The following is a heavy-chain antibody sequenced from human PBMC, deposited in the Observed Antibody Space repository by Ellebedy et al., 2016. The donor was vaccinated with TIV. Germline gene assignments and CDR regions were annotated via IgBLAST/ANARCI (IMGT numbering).Heavy chain of an antibody. CDR2: INAGNGNT. J-gene: IGHJ4*02. D-gene: IGHD3-16*02. CDR3: ARERAPSYLFDY. CDR1: GYTFTSYA. V-gene: IGHV1-3*01. Sequence: ASVKVSCXASGYTFTSYAMHWVRQAPGQRLEWMGWINAGNGNTKYSQKFQGRVTITRDTSASTAYMELSSLRSEDTAVYYCARERAPSYLFDYWGQGTLVTVSS.